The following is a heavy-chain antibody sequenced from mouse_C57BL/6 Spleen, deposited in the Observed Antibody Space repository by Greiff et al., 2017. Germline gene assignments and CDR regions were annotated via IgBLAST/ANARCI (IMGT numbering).Heavy chain of an antibody. Sequence: ELKLMESGGGLVKPGGSLKLSCAASGFTFSDYGMHWVRQAPEKGLEWVAYISSCSSTIYYADTVKGRFTLTRDTAKNTLFLQMTSLRSEDTAMYYCARTGTDAMDYWGQGTSVTVSS. CDR2: ISSCSSTI. J-gene: IGHJ4*01. V-gene: IGHV5-17*01. CDR3: ARTGTDAMDY. D-gene: IGHD4-1*01. CDR1: GFTFSDYG.